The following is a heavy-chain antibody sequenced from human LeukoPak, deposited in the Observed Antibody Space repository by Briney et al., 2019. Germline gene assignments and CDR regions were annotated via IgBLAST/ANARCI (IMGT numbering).Heavy chain of an antibody. Sequence: EASVKVSCKASGYTFTGYYMHWVRQAPGQGLEWMGWINPNSGGTNYAQKFQGRVTMTRDTSISTAYMVLSRLRSDDTAVYYCSSLPALRIFGVVIPYGMDVWGQGTTVTVSS. CDR1: GYTFTGYY. J-gene: IGHJ6*02. D-gene: IGHD3-3*01. V-gene: IGHV1-2*02. CDR2: INPNSGGT. CDR3: SSLPALRIFGVVIPYGMDV.